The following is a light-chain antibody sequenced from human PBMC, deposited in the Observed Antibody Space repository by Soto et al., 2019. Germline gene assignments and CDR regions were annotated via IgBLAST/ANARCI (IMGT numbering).Light chain of an antibody. CDR3: QQYYCTPFT. Sequence: IVMTQSPDSLDVSLGERATINCKSSQSVLYSSNNKNYLAWYQQKPGQPPKLLIYWASTLAYSFPDRFSCSVCSTDFPLIISILRAEGVAGYYSQQYYCTPFTFGQGTKLDIK. J-gene: IGKJ2*01. CDR2: WAS. V-gene: IGKV4-1*01. CDR1: QSVLYSSNNKNY.